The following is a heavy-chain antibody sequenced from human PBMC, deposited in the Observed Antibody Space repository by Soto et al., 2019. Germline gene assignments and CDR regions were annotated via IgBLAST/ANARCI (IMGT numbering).Heavy chain of an antibody. V-gene: IGHV3-23*01. Sequence: VQLLESGGGLIQPGGSLRLSCTASGFTFINYAMNWVRQAPGKGLEWVSGTSGGGDVAFYADSVKGRFAISRDNSKNALYLQMISLRAEDTALYYCVKKSIGTVTNPVYWSFDLWGRGTLVTVSS. CDR3: VKKSIGTVTNPVYWSFDL. J-gene: IGHJ2*01. D-gene: IGHD4-17*01. CDR2: TSGGGDVA. CDR1: GFTFINYA.